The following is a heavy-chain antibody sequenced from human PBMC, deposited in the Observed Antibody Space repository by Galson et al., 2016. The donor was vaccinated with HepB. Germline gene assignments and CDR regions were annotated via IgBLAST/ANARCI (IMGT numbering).Heavy chain of an antibody. CDR1: GFTFSDYY. J-gene: IGHJ3*02. V-gene: IGHV3-11*06. CDR2: ISITSTYT. CDR3: ASERGEGGSFLEGGFDI. Sequence: SLRLSCAASGFTFSDYYMSWIRQAPGKGLEWVSYISITSTYTNYADSVKGRFTISRDNAKNSLYLQMNRLRAEDTALYYRASERGEGGSFLEGGFDIWGQGTMVTVSS. D-gene: IGHD1-26*01.